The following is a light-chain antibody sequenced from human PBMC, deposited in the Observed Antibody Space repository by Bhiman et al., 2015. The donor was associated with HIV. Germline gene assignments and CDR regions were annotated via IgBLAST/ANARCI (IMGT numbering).Light chain of an antibody. J-gene: IGLJ2*01. CDR1: SSQIGSNS. CDR2: GNN. V-gene: IGLV1-47*01. CDR3: VVWEDSLSVVV. Sequence: QSVLTQPPSASRTPGQKVTISCSGSSSQIGSNSVYWYQQLPGTTPKLLIYGNNQRPSGVPDRFSGSKSGTSASLAISGLRSEDEADYYCVVWEDSLSVVVFGGGTKLTVL.